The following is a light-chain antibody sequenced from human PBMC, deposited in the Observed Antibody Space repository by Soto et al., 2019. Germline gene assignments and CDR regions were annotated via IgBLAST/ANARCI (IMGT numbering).Light chain of an antibody. CDR2: SNN. CDR1: SSNIGSNT. Sequence: QSVLTQPPSASGTPGPRVTISCSGSSSNIGSNTVNWYQQLPGTAPQLLIYSNNQRPSGVPDRFSGSKFGTSASLAISGLQAEDEADYSCAAWDDSLNGPVFGTGTKVTVL. J-gene: IGLJ1*01. CDR3: AAWDDSLNGPV. V-gene: IGLV1-44*01.